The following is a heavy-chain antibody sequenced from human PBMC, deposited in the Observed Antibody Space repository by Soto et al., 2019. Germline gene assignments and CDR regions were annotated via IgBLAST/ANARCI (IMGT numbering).Heavy chain of an antibody. CDR3: ARDVVPATFDY. V-gene: IGHV3-33*01. Sequence: PGGSLRLSWAASGFTFSSYGMHWISQAPGKGLEWVAVIWYDGSNKYYADSVKGRFTISRDNSKNTLYLQMNSLRAEDTAVYYCARDVVPATFDYWGQGTLVTVSS. J-gene: IGHJ4*02. CDR2: IWYDGSNK. CDR1: GFTFSSYG. D-gene: IGHD2-2*01.